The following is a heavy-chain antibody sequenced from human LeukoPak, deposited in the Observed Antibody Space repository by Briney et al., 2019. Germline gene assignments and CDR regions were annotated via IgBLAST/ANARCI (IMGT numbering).Heavy chain of an antibody. CDR2: IYYSGST. D-gene: IGHD1-20*01. CDR3: ARYNWNDFGYYYGMDV. Sequence: PSETLSLTCTVSGGSISSYYWSWIRQPPGKGLEWIGYIYYSGSTNYNPSLKSQVTISVDTSKNQFSLKLSSVTAADTAVYYCARYNWNDFGYYYGMDVWGQGTTVTVSS. J-gene: IGHJ6*02. V-gene: IGHV4-59*08. CDR1: GGSISSYY.